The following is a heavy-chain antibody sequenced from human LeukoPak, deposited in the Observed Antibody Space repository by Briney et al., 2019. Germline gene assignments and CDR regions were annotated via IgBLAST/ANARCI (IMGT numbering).Heavy chain of an antibody. V-gene: IGHV3-23*01. CDR3: AKEYCSGGSCYPAYFDY. J-gene: IGHJ4*02. D-gene: IGHD2-15*01. Sequence: GGSLRLSCAASGSTFSSYAMSWVRQAPGKGLEWVSAISGSGGSTYYADSVKGRFTISRDNSKNTLYLQMNSLRAEDTAVYYCAKEYCSGGSCYPAYFDYWGQGTLVTVSS. CDR2: ISGSGGST. CDR1: GSTFSSYA.